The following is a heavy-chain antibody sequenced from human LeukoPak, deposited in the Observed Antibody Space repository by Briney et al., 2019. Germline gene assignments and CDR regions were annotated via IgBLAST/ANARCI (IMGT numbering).Heavy chain of an antibody. CDR2: ISGSGGST. J-gene: IGHJ4*02. Sequence: GGSLRLSCAAPGFTFSSYAMSWVRQAPGKGLEWVSAISGSGGSTYYADSVKGRFTISRDNSKNTLYLQMNSLRAEDTAVYYCAKGISGSGYYRYYFDYWGQGTLVTVSS. D-gene: IGHD3-3*01. V-gene: IGHV3-23*01. CDR3: AKGISGSGYYRYYFDY. CDR1: GFTFSSYA.